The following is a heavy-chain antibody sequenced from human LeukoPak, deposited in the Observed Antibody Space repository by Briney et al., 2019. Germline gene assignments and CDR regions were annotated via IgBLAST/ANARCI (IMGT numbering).Heavy chain of an antibody. D-gene: IGHD3-10*01. CDR1: GFTFDDYA. Sequence: PGGSLRLSCAASGFTFDDYAMHWVRQAPGKGLERVSGISWNSGSIGYADSVKGRFTISRDNAKNSLYLQMNSLRAEDTALYYCAKDITGSGSLNDAFDIWGQGTMVTVSS. CDR2: ISWNSGSI. V-gene: IGHV3-9*01. CDR3: AKDITGSGSLNDAFDI. J-gene: IGHJ3*02.